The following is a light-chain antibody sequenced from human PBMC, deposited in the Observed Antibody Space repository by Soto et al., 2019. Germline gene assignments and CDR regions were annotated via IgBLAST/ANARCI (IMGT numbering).Light chain of an antibody. CDR2: EVS. J-gene: IGLJ1*01. Sequence: QSVLTQPAPVSGSPGQSITISCTGTSSDVGAYDYVSWYQQHPDKAPKLMIYEVSNRPSGVSNRFSGSKSVNTATLTISGLQAEDEADYYCSSYTSSSTRVFGTGTKLTVL. CDR3: SSYTSSSTRV. CDR1: SSDVGAYDY. V-gene: IGLV2-14*03.